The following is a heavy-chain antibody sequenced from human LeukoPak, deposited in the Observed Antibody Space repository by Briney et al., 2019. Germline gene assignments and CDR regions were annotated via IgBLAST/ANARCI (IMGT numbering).Heavy chain of an antibody. J-gene: IGHJ6*03. Sequence: SETLSLTCSVPGVSLSSRNYYWSWIRQPAGKGLEWIGRIYTSGSANYNPTLRTRVAISVDTSKNHFSLDLSTVAAADTAVYYCARDRWVYRDNYYYYMDVSGEGTTVTVSS. CDR2: IYTSGSA. D-gene: IGHD4-17*01. CDR3: ARDRWVYRDNYYYYMDV. V-gene: IGHV4-61*02. CDR1: GVSLSSRNYY.